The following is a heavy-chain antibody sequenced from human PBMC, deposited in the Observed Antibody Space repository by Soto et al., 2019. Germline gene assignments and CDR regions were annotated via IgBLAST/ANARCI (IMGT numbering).Heavy chain of an antibody. CDR2: IYWDNDR. CDR1: GFSLSNSGVG. Sequence: QITLKESGPTLVEPTQTLTLTCSFSGFSLSNSGVGVGWFRQAPGKALECLGIIYWDNDRRYNPSLKDRLSITKDTSKHQVVDTMPYTEPVYTGTSYCPPRVSYSVSWDVGWFDSWGQGTPVTVS. J-gene: IGHJ5*01. V-gene: IGHV2-5*02. CDR3: PPRVSYSVSWDVGWFDS. D-gene: IGHD3-10*01.